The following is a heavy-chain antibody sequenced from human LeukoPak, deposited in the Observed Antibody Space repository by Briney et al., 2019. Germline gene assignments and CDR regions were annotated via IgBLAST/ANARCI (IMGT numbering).Heavy chain of an antibody. CDR3: ARGGDVAAAF. J-gene: IGHJ4*02. D-gene: IGHD6-13*01. CDR2: IKQDGSEK. V-gene: IGHV3-7*01. Sequence: GGSLRLSCTASGITVSSNDMCWVRQAPGKGLEWVANIKQDGSEKYYVDSVKGRFTISRDNAKNSLYLQMNSLRAEDTAVYYCARGGDVAAAFWGQGTLVTVSS. CDR1: GITVSSND.